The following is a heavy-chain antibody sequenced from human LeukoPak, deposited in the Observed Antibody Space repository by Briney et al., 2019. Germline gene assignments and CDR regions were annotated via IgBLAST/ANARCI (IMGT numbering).Heavy chain of an antibody. D-gene: IGHD3-22*01. CDR3: ARDSRDYYDSSGYYLDAFDI. CDR2: INPNSGGT. CDR1: GYTFTGYY. V-gene: IGHV1-2*02. Sequence: GASVKVSCKASGYTFTGYYMHWVRQAPGQGLEWMGWINPNSGGTNYAQKFQGRVTMTRDTSISTAYMELSRLRSDDTAVYYCARDSRDYYDSSGYYLDAFDIWGQGTMVTVSS. J-gene: IGHJ3*02.